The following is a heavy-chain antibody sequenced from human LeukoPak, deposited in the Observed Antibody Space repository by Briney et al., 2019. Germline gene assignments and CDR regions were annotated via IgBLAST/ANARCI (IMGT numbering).Heavy chain of an antibody. CDR2: IGGGGTT. Sequence: GGSLRLSCAASGLTFSTYAMRWIRQAPGKGPEWVSSIGGGGTTSYADSVKGRFTISRDLSKITVYLQMNSLRAEDTAVYYCAQDRGARYPFGMDVWGQGTTVTVSS. D-gene: IGHD2-2*01. V-gene: IGHV3-23*01. J-gene: IGHJ6*02. CDR3: AQDRGARYPFGMDV. CDR1: GLTFSTYA.